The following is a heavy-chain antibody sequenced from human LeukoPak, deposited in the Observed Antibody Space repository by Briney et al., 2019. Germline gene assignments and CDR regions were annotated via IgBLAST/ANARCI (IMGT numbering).Heavy chain of an antibody. D-gene: IGHD6-19*01. CDR2: IYHSGST. CDR1: GYSISSGYY. Sequence: PSETLSLTCTVSGYSISSGYYWGWIRQPPGKGLEWIGSIYHSGSTYYNPSLKSRVTISVDTSKNQFSLKLSSVTAADTAVYYCARYSSDIGGLDYWGQGTLVTVSS. J-gene: IGHJ4*02. V-gene: IGHV4-38-2*02. CDR3: ARYSSDIGGLDY.